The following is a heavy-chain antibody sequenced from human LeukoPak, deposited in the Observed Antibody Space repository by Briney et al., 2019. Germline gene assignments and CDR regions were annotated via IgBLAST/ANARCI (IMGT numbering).Heavy chain of an antibody. J-gene: IGHJ4*02. CDR1: GFTFSSYA. CDR3: AKAARGSGTYYNSFDY. V-gene: IGHV3-23*01. D-gene: IGHD3-10*01. CDR2: ISGSGDTT. Sequence: GGSLRLSCAASGFTFSSYAMSWVRQAPGKGLEWVSAISGSGDTTYYADSVKGRFTISRDNSKNTLYLQMNSLRVEDTAVFYCAKAARGSGTYYNSFDYWGQGTLVTVSS.